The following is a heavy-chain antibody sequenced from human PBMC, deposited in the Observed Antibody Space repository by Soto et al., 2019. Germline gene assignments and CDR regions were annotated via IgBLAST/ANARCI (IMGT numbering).Heavy chain of an antibody. D-gene: IGHD2-15*01. J-gene: IGHJ6*03. CDR3: ARRGGSYYYYMDV. CDR1: GGTLSSNI. V-gene: IGHV1-69*08. CDR2: IIPIVGTS. Sequence: QVQLVQSGAEVKKPGSSVKVSCKASGGTLSSNIISWVRQAPGQGLEWMGRIIPIVGTSNYAQKFQDRLTITADKSTSTVYMELSSLKSEDTAVYYCARRGGSYYYYMDVWGKGTTVTVSS.